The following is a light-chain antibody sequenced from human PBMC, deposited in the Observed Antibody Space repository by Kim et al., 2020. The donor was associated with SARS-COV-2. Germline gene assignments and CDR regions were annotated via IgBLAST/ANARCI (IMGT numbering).Light chain of an antibody. Sequence: SPVKRATLSCRSRPTVNRNYLAWYQQKPGQAPRLLIHSAYSRATGIPDRFSGSGSGSDFTLTISRLEPEDFAVYYCHQYGSSSGTFGPGTKVDIK. CDR3: HQYGSSSGT. CDR2: SAY. V-gene: IGKV3-20*01. CDR1: PTVNRNY. J-gene: IGKJ1*01.